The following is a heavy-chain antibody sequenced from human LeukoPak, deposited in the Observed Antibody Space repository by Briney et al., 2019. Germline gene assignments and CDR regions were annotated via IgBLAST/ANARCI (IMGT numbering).Heavy chain of an antibody. V-gene: IGHV3-49*04. D-gene: IGHD2-2*01. CDR2: IRSKAYGGTT. Sequence: GGSLRLSCTASGFTFGDYAMSWVAQAPGKGLEWVGFIRSKAYGGTTEYAASVKGRFTISRDDSKSIAYLQMNSLKTEDTAVYYCTRDASEFDYWGQGTLVTVSS. CDR3: TRDASEFDY. J-gene: IGHJ4*02. CDR1: GFTFGDYA.